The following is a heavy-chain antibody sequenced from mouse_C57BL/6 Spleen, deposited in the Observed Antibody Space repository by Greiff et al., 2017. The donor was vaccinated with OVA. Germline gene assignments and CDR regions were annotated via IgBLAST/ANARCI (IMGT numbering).Heavy chain of an antibody. CDR3: ARGIYFEY. Sequence: QVQLQQSGAELVRPGTSVKVSCKASGYAFTNYLIEWVKQRPGQGLEWIGVINPGSGGTNYNEKFKGKATLTADNSSSTAYMQLSSLTSEDSAFYFCARGIYFEYWGKGTTLTVSS. CDR1: GYAFTNYL. V-gene: IGHV1-54*01. J-gene: IGHJ2*01. CDR2: INPGSGGT.